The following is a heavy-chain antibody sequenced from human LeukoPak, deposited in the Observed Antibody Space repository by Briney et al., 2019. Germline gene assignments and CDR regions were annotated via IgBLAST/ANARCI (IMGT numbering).Heavy chain of an antibody. CDR1: GYSFTSYW. CDR3: ARPPKYYYDSSGPFDI. Sequence: GESLKISCKGSGYSFTSYWIGWVRQMPGKGLEWMGIIYPGDSDTRYSPSFQGQVTISADKSISTAYLQWSSLKASDTAMYYCARPPKYYYDSSGPFDIGGQGTMVTASS. J-gene: IGHJ3*02. CDR2: IYPGDSDT. V-gene: IGHV5-51*01. D-gene: IGHD3-22*01.